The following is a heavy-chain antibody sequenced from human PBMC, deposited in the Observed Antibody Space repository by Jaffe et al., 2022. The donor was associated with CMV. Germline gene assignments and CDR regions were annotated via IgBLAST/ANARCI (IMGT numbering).Heavy chain of an antibody. CDR1: GFTFSNAW. D-gene: IGHD5-18*01. J-gene: IGHJ4*02. V-gene: IGHV3-15*01. CDR3: TTDWLDTAMDYFDY. CDR2: IKSKTDGGTT. Sequence: EVQLVESGGGLVKPGGSLRLSCAASGFTFSNAWMSWVRQAPGKGLEWVGRIKSKTDGGTTDYAAPVKDRFTISRDDSKNTLYLQTNSLKTEDTAVYHCTTDWLDTAMDYFDYWGQGTLVTVSS.